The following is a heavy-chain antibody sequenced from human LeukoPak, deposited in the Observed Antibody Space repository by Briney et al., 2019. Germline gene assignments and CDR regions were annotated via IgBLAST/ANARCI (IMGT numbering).Heavy chain of an antibody. V-gene: IGHV3-74*01. Sequence: GGSLRLSCAASGFTFSRYWMHWVRQAPGKGLVWVSRINSDGSSTSYADSVKGRFTISRDNAKNTLCLQMNSLRAEDTAVYYCASLDFWSGYPVDYWGQGTLVTVSS. CDR3: ASLDFWSGYPVDY. CDR1: GFTFSRYW. D-gene: IGHD3-3*01. J-gene: IGHJ4*02. CDR2: INSDGSST.